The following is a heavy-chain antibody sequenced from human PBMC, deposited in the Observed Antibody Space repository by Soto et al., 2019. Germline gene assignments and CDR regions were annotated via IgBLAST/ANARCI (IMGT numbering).Heavy chain of an antibody. V-gene: IGHV3-33*01. J-gene: IGHJ4*02. Sequence: SLRISCAASGFTFSTYGMHWVRQAPGKGLEWVAVIWSDGSYKDYADSIEGRFTISRDNAKNSLYLQMSSLRAEDTALYYCARDLFDYWGQGTLVTVSS. CDR2: IWSDGSYK. CDR1: GFTFSTYG. CDR3: ARDLFDY.